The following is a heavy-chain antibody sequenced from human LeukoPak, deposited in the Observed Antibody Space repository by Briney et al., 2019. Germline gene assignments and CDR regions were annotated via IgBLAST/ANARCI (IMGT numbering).Heavy chain of an antibody. J-gene: IGHJ3*02. CDR1: GGSISSYY. V-gene: IGHV4-4*07. D-gene: IGHD3-3*01. CDR2: IYTSGST. CDR3: AREHYHFWSGILGGAFDI. Sequence: PSETLSLTXTVSGGSISSYYWSWIRQPAGKGLEWIGRIYTSGSTNYNPSLKSRVTMSVDTSKNQFSLKLSSVTAADTAVYYCAREHYHFWSGILGGAFDIWGQGTMVTVSS.